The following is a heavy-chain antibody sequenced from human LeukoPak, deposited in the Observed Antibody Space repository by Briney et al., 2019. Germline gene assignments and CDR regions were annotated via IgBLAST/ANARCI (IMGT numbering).Heavy chain of an antibody. J-gene: IGHJ6*03. D-gene: IGHD3-22*01. CDR2: IRYDGSNK. CDR3: ARDQGYYDSSGYSNYYYYMDV. Sequence: GGSLRLSCAASGFTFSSYGMHWVRQAPGKGLEWVAFIRYDGSNKYYADSVKGRFTISRDNAKNSLYLQMNSLRAEDTAVYYCARDQGYYDSSGYSNYYYYMDVWGKGTTVTVSS. CDR1: GFTFSSYG. V-gene: IGHV3-30*02.